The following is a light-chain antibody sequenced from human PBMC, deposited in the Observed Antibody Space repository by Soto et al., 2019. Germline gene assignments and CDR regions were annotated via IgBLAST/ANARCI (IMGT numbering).Light chain of an antibody. V-gene: IGKV1-33*01. CDR2: DAS. J-gene: IGKJ5*01. CDR1: QDIKNY. CDR3: QQYDNLPLT. Sequence: DIQMTQSPSSLSASLGDRVTITCQASQDIKNYLNWYQQKSGKAPKLLIYDASDLETGVPSRFSGSGSGTDFTFTINSLQPEDIATYYCQQYDNLPLTFGGGTRLEIK.